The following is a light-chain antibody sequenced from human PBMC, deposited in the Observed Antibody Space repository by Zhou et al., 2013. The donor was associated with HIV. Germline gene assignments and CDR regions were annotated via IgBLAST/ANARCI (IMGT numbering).Light chain of an antibody. CDR3: QQRSNWPPEPT. V-gene: IGKV3D-20*02. CDR1: QSVSSSF. CDR2: AAS. J-gene: IGKJ4*01. Sequence: EIVLTQSPGTLSLSPGERATLSCRASQSVSSSFLAWYQQKPGQAPRLLIYAASSRATGIPDRFSGSGSGTDFTLTISRLEPEDFAVYYCQQRSNWPPEPTFGGGTKVEIK.